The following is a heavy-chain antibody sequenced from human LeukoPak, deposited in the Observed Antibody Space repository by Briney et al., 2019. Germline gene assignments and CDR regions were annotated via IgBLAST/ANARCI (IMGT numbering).Heavy chain of an antibody. V-gene: IGHV1-8*01. J-gene: IGHJ4*02. CDR3: ARVGAYCSSTSCPYYFDY. D-gene: IGHD2-2*01. CDR2: MNPNSGNT. Sequence: ASVKVSCKASGYTFTSYDINWVRQATGQGLEWMGWMNPNSGNTGYAQKFQGRVTMTRNTSISTAYMELSSLRSEDTAVYYCARVGAYCSSTSCPYYFDYWGQGTLATVSS. CDR1: GYTFTSYD.